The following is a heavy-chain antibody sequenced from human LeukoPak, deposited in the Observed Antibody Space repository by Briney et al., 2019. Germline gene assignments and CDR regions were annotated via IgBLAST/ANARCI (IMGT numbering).Heavy chain of an antibody. D-gene: IGHD3-22*01. V-gene: IGHV4-39*01. J-gene: IGHJ5*02. CDR3: ARPQYYYDSGDYYGNWFDP. CDR1: GGTISTSNY. CDR2: LYYSGST. Sequence: SSETLSLTCTVSGGTISTSNYWGWIRQPPGKGLEWIGSLYYSGSTYYNPSLKSRVTISVDTSKNQFSLKLSSVTAADTAVYYCARPQYYYDSGDYYGNWFDPWGQGTLVTVSS.